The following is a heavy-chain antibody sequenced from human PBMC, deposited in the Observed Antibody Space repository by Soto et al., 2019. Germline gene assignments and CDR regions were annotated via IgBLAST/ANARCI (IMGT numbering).Heavy chain of an antibody. D-gene: IGHD3-16*01. Sequence: QVQLVESGGGVVQPGTSLRLSCVGSGFTFRSFVIHWVRQAPGKGLEWVALTSYDGSNKYYDDSVKGRFTISRDNSRNTVDLKMDSLSLEDTALYYGARWGTTGGLDVWGQGTLVSVSS. CDR1: GFTFRSFV. V-gene: IGHV3-30*19. CDR2: TSYDGSNK. J-gene: IGHJ4*02. CDR3: ARWGTTGGLDV.